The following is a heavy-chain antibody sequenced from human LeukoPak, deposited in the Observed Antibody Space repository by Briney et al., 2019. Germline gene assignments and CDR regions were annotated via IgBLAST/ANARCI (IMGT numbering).Heavy chain of an antibody. V-gene: IGHV3-21*01. CDR1: GFTFSSYS. CDR2: ISSSSSYI. J-gene: IGHJ3*02. CDR3: ARERRYFDWDAFDI. D-gene: IGHD3-9*01. Sequence: GGSLRLSCAASGFTFSSYSMNWVRQAPGKGLEWVSSISSSSSYIYYADSVKGRFTISRDNAKNSLYLQMNSLRAEDTAVYCCARERRYFDWDAFDIWGQGTMVTVSS.